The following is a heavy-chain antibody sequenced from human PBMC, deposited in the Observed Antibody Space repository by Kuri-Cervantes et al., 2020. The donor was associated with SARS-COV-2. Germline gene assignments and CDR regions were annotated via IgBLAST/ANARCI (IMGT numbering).Heavy chain of an antibody. CDR2: IIPFITSH. CDR3: AGKGVFDTIGLNCALDI. J-gene: IGHJ3*02. Sequence: SVKVSCKASGDTLSNYAIIWVRQAPGQGLEWIGGIIPFITSHDYAQKFQGRVTIATDASTGTAYMELTSLISEDTAMYYCAGKGVFDTIGLNCALDIWGHGTMVTVSS. CDR1: GDTLSNYA. V-gene: IGHV1-69*05. D-gene: IGHD5-24*01.